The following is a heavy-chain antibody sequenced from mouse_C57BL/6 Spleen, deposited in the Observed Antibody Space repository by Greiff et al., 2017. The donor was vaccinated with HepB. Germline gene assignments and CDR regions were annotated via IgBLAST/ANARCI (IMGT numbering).Heavy chain of an antibody. V-gene: IGHV5-6*01. Sequence: EVQVVESGGDLVKPGGSLKLSCAASGFTFSSYGMSWVRQTPDKRLEWVATISSGGSYTYYPDSVKGRFTISRDNAKNTLYLQMSSLKSEDTAMYYCARQGTTVVSYFDYWGQGTTLTVSS. CDR2: ISSGGSYT. CDR1: GFTFSSYG. CDR3: ARQGTTVVSYFDY. J-gene: IGHJ2*01. D-gene: IGHD1-1*01.